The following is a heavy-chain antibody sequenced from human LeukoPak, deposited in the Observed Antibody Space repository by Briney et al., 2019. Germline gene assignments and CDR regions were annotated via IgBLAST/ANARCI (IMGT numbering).Heavy chain of an antibody. V-gene: IGHV3-23*01. CDR1: GFTFSSYA. J-gene: IGHJ5*02. CDR2: ISGSGGST. D-gene: IGHD3-10*01. Sequence: GGSLRLSCAASGFTFSSYAMSWVRQAPGKGLEWVSAISGSGGSTYYVDSVKGRFTISRDNSKNTLYLQMNSLRAEDTAVYYCAKDRGITMVRGVTPRFDPWGQGTLVTVSS. CDR3: AKDRGITMVRGVTPRFDP.